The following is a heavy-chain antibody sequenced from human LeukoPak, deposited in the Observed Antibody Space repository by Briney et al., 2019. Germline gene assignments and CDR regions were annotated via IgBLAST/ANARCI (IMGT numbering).Heavy chain of an antibody. CDR2: IYYSGST. CDR3: ARSSGSYKDY. V-gene: IGHV4-59*01. CDR1: GGSISSYY. J-gene: IGHJ4*02. Sequence: SETLSLTCTVSGGSISSYYWSWLRQPPGKGLEWIGYIYYSGSTNYNPSLKSRVTISVDTSKNQFSLKLSSVTAADTAVYYCARSSGSYKDYWGQGTLVTVSS. D-gene: IGHD1-26*01.